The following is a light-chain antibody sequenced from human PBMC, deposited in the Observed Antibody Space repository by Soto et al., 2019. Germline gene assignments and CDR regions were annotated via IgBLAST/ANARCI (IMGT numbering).Light chain of an antibody. V-gene: IGKV1-27*01. J-gene: IGKJ1*01. CDR2: AAS. Sequence: DIQMTQSPSSLSASVGDRVTITCRASQDINNYLAWYQQKPGKVPKLLIYAASTLQSGVPSRFSGSGSGTDFTLTISSVQPEDVANYYGQRYNRAPWTFGQGTKVDIK. CDR1: QDINNY. CDR3: QRYNRAPWT.